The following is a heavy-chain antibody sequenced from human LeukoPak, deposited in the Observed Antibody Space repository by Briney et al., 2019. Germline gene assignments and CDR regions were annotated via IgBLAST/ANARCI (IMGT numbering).Heavy chain of an antibody. V-gene: IGHV3-48*02. Sequence: GGSLRLSCAASGFTFTTYTMNWVRQAPGKGLEGVSFISSSGATVYYADSVKGRFTISRDNAKNSLFLQMSSLRDEDTAVYYCVKDSEQWLVRAFQQWGQGTLVSVSS. CDR2: ISSSGATV. CDR3: VKDSEQWLVRAFQQ. CDR1: GFTFTTYT. D-gene: IGHD6-19*01. J-gene: IGHJ1*01.